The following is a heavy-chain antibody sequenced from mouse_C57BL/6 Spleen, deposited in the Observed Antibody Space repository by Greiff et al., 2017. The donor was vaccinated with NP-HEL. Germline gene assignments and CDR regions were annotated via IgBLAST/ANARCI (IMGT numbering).Heavy chain of an antibody. Sequence: VQLQQSGPELVKPGASVKIPCKASGYTFTDYNMDWVKQSHGKSLEWIGDINPNNGGTIYNQKFKGKATLTVDKSSSTAYMELRSLTSEDTAVYNCARSDYYGSSYYFDYWGQGTTLTVSS. V-gene: IGHV1-18*01. CDR1: GYTFTDYN. D-gene: IGHD1-1*01. J-gene: IGHJ2*01. CDR2: INPNNGGT. CDR3: ARSDYYGSSYYFDY.